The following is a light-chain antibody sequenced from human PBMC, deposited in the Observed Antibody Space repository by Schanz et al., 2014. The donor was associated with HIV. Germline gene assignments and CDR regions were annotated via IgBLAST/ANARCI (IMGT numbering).Light chain of an antibody. CDR1: SSNIGAGYD. Sequence: QSVLTQPPSMAGAPGQSITISCTGNSSNIGAGYDVHWYQQLPETAPKLLIYGNNNRPSGVPDRFSGSRSGTSASLAITGLQADDEADYYCQSYDTSLSGWVFGGGTKLTVL. V-gene: IGLV1-40*01. CDR3: QSYDTSLSGWV. J-gene: IGLJ3*02. CDR2: GNN.